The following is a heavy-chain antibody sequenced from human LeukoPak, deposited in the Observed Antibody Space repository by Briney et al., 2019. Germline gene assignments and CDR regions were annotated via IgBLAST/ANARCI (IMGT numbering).Heavy chain of an antibody. CDR1: GGSISSNSYY. V-gene: IGHV4-61*02. Sequence: NPSETLSLTCTVSGGSISSNSYYWSWIRQPAGKGLEWIVRIYTSGSTNYNPSLKSRVTISVDTSKNQFSLKLSSVTAADTAVYYCARDRGVSYSDDLEAFDIWGQGTMVTVSS. D-gene: IGHD6-13*01. CDR3: ARDRGVSYSDDLEAFDI. CDR2: IYTSGST. J-gene: IGHJ3*02.